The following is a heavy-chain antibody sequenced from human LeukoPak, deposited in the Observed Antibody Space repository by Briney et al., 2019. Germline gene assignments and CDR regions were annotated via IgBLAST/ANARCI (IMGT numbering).Heavy chain of an antibody. CDR2: INHRGST. Sequence: SETLSLTCAVSNISLTGYYWSWIRQSPGKGLEWIGEINHRGSTNYNPSLKSRVTISVDTSKKQFSLSLRSVTAADTAVYYCARRGRYCTGANCYTGYFQRWGQGTLVTVSS. CDR3: ARRGRYCTGANCYTGYFQR. V-gene: IGHV4-34*01. CDR1: NISLTGYY. J-gene: IGHJ1*01. D-gene: IGHD2-2*02.